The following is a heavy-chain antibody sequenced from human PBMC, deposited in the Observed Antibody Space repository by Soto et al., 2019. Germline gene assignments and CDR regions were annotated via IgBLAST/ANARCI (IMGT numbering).Heavy chain of an antibody. Sequence: QVQLVESGGGVVQPGRSLRLSCAASGFTFSSYAMHWVRQAPGKGLEWVAVISYDGSNKYYADSVKGRFTISRDNSKNTLYLQMNSLRAEDTAVYYCARGDSSGWGRGLAGLDMDVWGQGTTVTVSS. J-gene: IGHJ6*02. CDR1: GFTFSSYA. CDR3: ARGDSSGWGRGLAGLDMDV. D-gene: IGHD6-19*01. CDR2: ISYDGSNK. V-gene: IGHV3-30-3*01.